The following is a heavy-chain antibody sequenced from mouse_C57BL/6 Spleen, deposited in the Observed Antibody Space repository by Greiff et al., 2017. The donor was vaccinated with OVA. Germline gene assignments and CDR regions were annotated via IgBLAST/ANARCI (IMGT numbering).Heavy chain of an antibody. Sequence: VQLQQSGPELVKPGASVKISCKASGYAFSSSWMNWVKQRPGKGLEWIGRIYPGDGDTNYNGKFKGKATLTADKSSSTAYMQLSSLTSEDSAVYFCAREGTAQATMYYWGQGTSVTVSS. V-gene: IGHV1-82*01. CDR2: IYPGDGDT. J-gene: IGHJ4*01. D-gene: IGHD3-2*02. CDR3: AREGTAQATMYY. CDR1: GYAFSSSW.